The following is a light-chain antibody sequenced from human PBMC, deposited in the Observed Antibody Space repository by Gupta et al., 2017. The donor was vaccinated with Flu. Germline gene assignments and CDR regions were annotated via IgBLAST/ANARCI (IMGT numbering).Light chain of an antibody. CDR3: GIWYRTHWG. V-gene: IGLV5-39*01. J-gene: IGLJ3*02. CDR2: FQSDSDK. Sequence: QPVLPQPPSLSASPRASALFPCTLRSGIDVGTYRRYWFQLKPGSLPRNLPRFQSDSDKQRGPGVPSRFSGSKVASTNASLLLISGGQCGGWGEYYCGIWYRTHWGFGGGDQADRP. CDR1: SGIDVGTYR.